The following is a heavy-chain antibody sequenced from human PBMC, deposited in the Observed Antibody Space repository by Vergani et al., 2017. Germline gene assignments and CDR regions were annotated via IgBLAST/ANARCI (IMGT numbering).Heavy chain of an antibody. V-gene: IGHV1-2*02. CDR3: ARVGPSPYCSGGSCYSVAQDY. CDR1: GGTFSSYA. J-gene: IGHJ4*02. Sequence: QVQLVQSGAEVKKPGSSVKVSCKASGGTFSSYAISWVRQAPGQGLEWMGWMNPNSGGTNYAQKFQGRVTMTRDTSISTAYMELSRLRSDDTAVYYCARVGPSPYCSGGSCYSVAQDYWGQGTLVTVSS. D-gene: IGHD2-15*01. CDR2: MNPNSGGT.